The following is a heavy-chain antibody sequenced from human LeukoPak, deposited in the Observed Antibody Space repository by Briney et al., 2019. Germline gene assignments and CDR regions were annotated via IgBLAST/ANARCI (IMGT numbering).Heavy chain of an antibody. D-gene: IGHD6-19*01. V-gene: IGHV2-5*02. CDR1: GFSLSTSGVG. Sequence: SGPTLVNPTQTLTLTRTFSGFSLSTSGVGVGWIRQPPGKTLEWLALIYWDDDKRYSPSLKSRLTITKDTSKNQVVLTMTTMDPVDAATYYCAHSGVAVAEAIIDYWGQGTLVTVSS. CDR2: IYWDDDK. J-gene: IGHJ4*02. CDR3: AHSGVAVAEAIIDY.